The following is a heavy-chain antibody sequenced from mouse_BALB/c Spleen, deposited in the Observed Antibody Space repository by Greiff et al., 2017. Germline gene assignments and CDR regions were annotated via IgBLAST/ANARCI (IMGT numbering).Heavy chain of an antibody. V-gene: IGHV1-14*01. Sequence: VQLKESGPELVKPGASVKMSCKASGYTFTSYVMHWVKQKPGQGLEWIGYINPYNDGTKYNEKFKGKATLTSDKSSSTAYMELSSLTSEDSAVYYCASGGVRRDWYFDVWGAGTTVTVSS. D-gene: IGHD2-14*01. CDR2: INPYNDGT. CDR3: ASGGVRRDWYFDV. CDR1: GYTFTSYV. J-gene: IGHJ1*01.